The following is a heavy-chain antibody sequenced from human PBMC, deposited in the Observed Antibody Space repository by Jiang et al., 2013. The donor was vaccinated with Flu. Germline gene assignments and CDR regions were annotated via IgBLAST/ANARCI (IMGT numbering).Heavy chain of an antibody. D-gene: IGHD6-13*01. CDR3: ARDGYSSSWYNIGHYYYYMDV. J-gene: IGHJ6*03. CDR2: IWFDGSNE. Sequence: SGGGVVQPGRSLRLSCAASGFSFSNFGMHWVRQAPGKGLEWVAVIWFDGSNENYADFVKGRFTISRDNSKNTLYLQMNNLRAEDTAVYYCARDGYSSSWYNIGHYYYYMDVWGKGTTVSVSS. CDR1: GFSFSNFG. V-gene: IGHV3-33*01.